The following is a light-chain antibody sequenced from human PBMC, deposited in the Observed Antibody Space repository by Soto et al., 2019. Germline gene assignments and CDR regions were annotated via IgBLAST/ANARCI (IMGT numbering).Light chain of an antibody. Sequence: QSALTQTASVSGSPGQSIIISCTGTLSDVGGHRYVSWYQQHPGKAPKLSIYDVTNRPSGVSNRFAGSKSGNTASLTISGLQAEDEADYYCSSYTSTSTLVFGGGTKLTVL. J-gene: IGLJ2*01. CDR1: LSDVGGHRY. V-gene: IGLV2-14*01. CDR3: SSYTSTSTLV. CDR2: DVT.